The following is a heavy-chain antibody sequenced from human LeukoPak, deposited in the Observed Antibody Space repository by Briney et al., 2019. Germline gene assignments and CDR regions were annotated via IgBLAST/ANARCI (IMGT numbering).Heavy chain of an antibody. J-gene: IGHJ6*03. V-gene: IGHV3-74*03. Sequence: PGGSLRLSCVASGFTFNTYWTYWARQVPGKGLMWVARIDPGGTRTKYADSVKGRFTVSRDNSKNTLYLQMNSLSAEDTAVYYCAKNGDRGAYCSGGTCYPYYYHYMDVWGKGTTVTISS. CDR1: GFTFNTYW. D-gene: IGHD2-15*01. CDR3: AKNGDRGAYCSGGTCYPYYYHYMDV. CDR2: IDPGGTRT.